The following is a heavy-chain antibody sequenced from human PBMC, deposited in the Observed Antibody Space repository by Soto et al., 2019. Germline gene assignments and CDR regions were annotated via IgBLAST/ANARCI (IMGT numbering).Heavy chain of an antibody. J-gene: IGHJ6*03. CDR2: IDWDDDK. CDR3: ARIRGYCSSTSCYAPAYYYYYYMDV. CDR1: GFSLSTSGMC. V-gene: IGHV2-70*11. D-gene: IGHD2-2*01. Sequence: GSGPTLVNPTQTLTLTCTFSGFSLSTSGMCVSWIRQPPGKALEWLARIDWDDDKYYSTSLKTRLTISKDTSKNQVVLTMTNMDPVDTATYYCARIRGYCSSTSCYAPAYYYYYYMDVWGKGTTVTVSS.